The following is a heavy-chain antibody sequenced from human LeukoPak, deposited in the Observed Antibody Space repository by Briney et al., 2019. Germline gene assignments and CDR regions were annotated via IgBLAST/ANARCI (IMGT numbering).Heavy chain of an antibody. CDR3: ARDGYDSSGYYYSIPHYFDY. D-gene: IGHD3-22*01. Sequence: PGGSLRLSCAASGFTFSSYGMHWVRQAPGKGLEWVAVIWYDGSNKYYADSVKGRFTISRDNSKNTLYLQMNSLRAEDTAVYYCARDGYDSSGYYYSIPHYFDYWGQGILVTVSS. V-gene: IGHV3-33*01. CDR1: GFTFSSYG. J-gene: IGHJ4*02. CDR2: IWYDGSNK.